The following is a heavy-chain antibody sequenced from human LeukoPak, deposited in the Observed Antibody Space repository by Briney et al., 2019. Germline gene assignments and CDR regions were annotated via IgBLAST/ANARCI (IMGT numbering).Heavy chain of an antibody. CDR1: GGSISSGDYY. J-gene: IGHJ6*02. Sequence: SETLSLTCTVSGGSISSGDYYWSWIRQPPGKGLEWIGYIYYSGSTYYSPSLKSRVTISVGTSKNQFSLKLSSVTAADTAVYYCARGCGGDCPHYYYYGMDVWGQGTTVTVSS. V-gene: IGHV4-30-4*01. CDR2: IYYSGST. CDR3: ARGCGGDCPHYYYYGMDV. D-gene: IGHD2-21*02.